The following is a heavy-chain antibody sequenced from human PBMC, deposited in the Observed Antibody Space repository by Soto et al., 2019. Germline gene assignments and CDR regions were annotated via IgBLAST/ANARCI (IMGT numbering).Heavy chain of an antibody. V-gene: IGHV1-8*01. CDR1: GYTFTSYD. CDR3: ARDLNYDILTGSGSGFDY. J-gene: IGHJ4*02. Sequence: ASVKVSCKASGYTFTSYDINWVRQATGQGLEWMGWMNPNSGNTGYAQKFQGWVTMTRDTSISTAYMELSRLRSDDTAVYYCARDLNYDILTGSGSGFDYWGQGTLVTVSS. CDR2: MNPNSGNT. D-gene: IGHD3-9*01.